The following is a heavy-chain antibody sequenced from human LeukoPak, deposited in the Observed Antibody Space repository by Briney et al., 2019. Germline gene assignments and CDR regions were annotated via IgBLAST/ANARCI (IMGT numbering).Heavy chain of an antibody. CDR1: GFTFSSYG. CDR2: ISGSGGST. Sequence: GGSLRLSCAASGFTFSSYGMSWVRQAPGKGLEWVSAISGSGGSTYYADSVKGRFTISRDNSKNTLYLQMNSLRAEDTAVYYCAKSSGSYWAPVYYFDYWGQGTLVTVSS. V-gene: IGHV3-23*01. D-gene: IGHD1-26*01. J-gene: IGHJ4*02. CDR3: AKSSGSYWAPVYYFDY.